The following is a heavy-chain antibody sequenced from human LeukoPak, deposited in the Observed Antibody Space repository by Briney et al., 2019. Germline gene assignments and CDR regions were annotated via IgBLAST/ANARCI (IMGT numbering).Heavy chain of an antibody. J-gene: IGHJ4*02. CDR2: ISSSSSYI. V-gene: IGHV3-21*01. D-gene: IGHD3-9*01. Sequence: PGGSLRLSCAASEFTYGMNWVRQAPGKGLEWVSSISSSSSYIYYADSVKGRFTISRDNAKNSLYLQMNSLRAEDTAVYYCARAYYDILTGYGKTFDYWGQGTLVTVSS. CDR3: ARAYYDILTGYGKTFDY. CDR1: EFTYG.